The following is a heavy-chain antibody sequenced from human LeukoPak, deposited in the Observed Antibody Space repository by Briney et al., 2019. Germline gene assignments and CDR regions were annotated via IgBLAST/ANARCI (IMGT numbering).Heavy chain of an antibody. J-gene: IGHJ5*02. Sequence: ASVKVSCKASGYTFTGYYMHWVRQAPGQGLEWMGWINPNSGGTNYAQKFQGWVTMTRDTSISTAYMELSSLRSEDTAVYYCARESPDPNSSSWYGDWFDPWGQGTLVTVSS. CDR2: INPNSGGT. CDR1: GYTFTGYY. CDR3: ARESPDPNSSSWYGDWFDP. D-gene: IGHD6-13*01. V-gene: IGHV1-2*04.